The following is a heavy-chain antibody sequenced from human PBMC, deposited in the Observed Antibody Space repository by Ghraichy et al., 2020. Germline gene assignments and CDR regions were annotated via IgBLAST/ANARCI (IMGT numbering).Heavy chain of an antibody. CDR2: VYYSGST. CDR3: ARASFEDYDFWNGYSSPISWFDP. D-gene: IGHD3-3*01. CDR1: GGSVSSSSYY. J-gene: IGHJ5*02. V-gene: IGHV4-61*01. Sequence: SETLSLTCTVSGGSVSSSSYYWSWIRQPPGKGLEWIGYVYYSGSTNYNPSLKRRVTISVDTSKNQFSLKLTSVTAADTAVYYCARASFEDYDFWNGYSSPISWFDPWGQGTLVTVSS.